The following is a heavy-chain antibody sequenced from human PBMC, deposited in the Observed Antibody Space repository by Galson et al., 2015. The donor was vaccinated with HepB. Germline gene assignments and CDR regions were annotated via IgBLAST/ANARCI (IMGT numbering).Heavy chain of an antibody. V-gene: IGHV3-23*01. CDR2: ISGSGGST. D-gene: IGHD2-8*02. Sequence: SLRLSCAASGFTFSSYAMSWVRQAPGKGLEWVSAISGSGGSTYYADSVKGRFTISRDNSKNTLYLQMTSLRAEDTAVYYCAKAVIGVVYATFDYWGQGTLVTVSS. CDR1: GFTFSSYA. J-gene: IGHJ4*02. CDR3: AKAVIGVVYATFDY.